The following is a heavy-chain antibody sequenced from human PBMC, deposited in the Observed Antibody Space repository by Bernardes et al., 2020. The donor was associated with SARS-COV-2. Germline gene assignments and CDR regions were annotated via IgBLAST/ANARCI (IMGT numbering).Heavy chain of an antibody. J-gene: IGHJ4*02. CDR1: GLTFRDYG. D-gene: IGHD3-16*01. CDR2: ISYKGGEI. CDR3: ATRGGGFDPPTD. Sequence: GGSLRLSCVVSGLTFRDYGMHWVRQAPGNGLQWVSIISYKGGEINYADSVKGRFTISRDNSKDTLYLQMNYLRPEDTAVYYCATRGGGFDPPTDWGQGTLVTVSS. V-gene: IGHV3-30*03.